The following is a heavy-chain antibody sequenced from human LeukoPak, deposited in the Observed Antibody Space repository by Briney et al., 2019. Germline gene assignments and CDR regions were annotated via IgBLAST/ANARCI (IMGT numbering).Heavy chain of an antibody. J-gene: IGHJ4*02. D-gene: IGHD5-12*01. CDR2: MNPNSGNT. CDR1: GYTFTSYG. Sequence: GASVKVSCKASGYTFTSYGISWVRQATGQGLEWMGWMNPNSGNTGYAQKFQGRVTITRNTSISTAYMELSSLRSEDTAVYYCARGRGYSRYYFDYWGQGTLVTVSS. V-gene: IGHV1-8*03. CDR3: ARGRGYSRYYFDY.